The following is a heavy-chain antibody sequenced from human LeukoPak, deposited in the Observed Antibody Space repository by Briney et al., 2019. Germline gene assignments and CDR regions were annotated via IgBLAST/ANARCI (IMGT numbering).Heavy chain of an antibody. V-gene: IGHV3-73*01. CDR3: TRLLDYGDYGYRPYNWFDP. J-gene: IGHJ5*02. D-gene: IGHD4-17*01. Sequence: GGSLRLSCAASGFTFSGSAMHWVRQASGKGLEWVGRIRSKANSYATAYAASVKGRFTISRDDSKNTAYLQMNSLKTEDTAAYYCTRLLDYGDYGYRPYNWFDPWGQGTLVTVSS. CDR2: IRSKANSYAT. CDR1: GFTFSGSA.